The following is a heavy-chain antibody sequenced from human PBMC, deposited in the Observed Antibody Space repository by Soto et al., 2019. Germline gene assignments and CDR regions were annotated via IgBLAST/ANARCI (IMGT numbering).Heavy chain of an antibody. V-gene: IGHV3-30*18. D-gene: IGHD3-9*01. Sequence: QVQLVESGGGVVQPGRSLRLSCAASGFTFSHYAMHWVRQAPGKGLEWVALISYDGSDEYYADSVKGRFTISRDNSKNTLYLQMNSLRAEDTAVYYCAKDLVIREPRYVLLFDYWGQGTLVTVSS. CDR2: ISYDGSDE. CDR3: AKDLVIREPRYVLLFDY. J-gene: IGHJ4*02. CDR1: GFTFSHYA.